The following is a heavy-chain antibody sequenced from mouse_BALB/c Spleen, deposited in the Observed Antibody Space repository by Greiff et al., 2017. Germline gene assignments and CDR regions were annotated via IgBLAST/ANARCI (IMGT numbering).Heavy chain of an antibody. V-gene: IGHV2-2*02. J-gene: IGHJ3*01. CDR3: ARNEGNYEAWFAY. CDR1: GFSLTSYG. D-gene: IGHD2-1*01. Sequence: VQLMESGPGLVQPSQSLSITCTVSGFSLTSYGVHWVRQSPGKGLEWLGVIWSGGSTDYNAAFISRLSISKDNSKSQVFFKMNSLQANDTAIYYCARNEGNYEAWFAYWGQGTLVTVSA. CDR2: IWSGGST.